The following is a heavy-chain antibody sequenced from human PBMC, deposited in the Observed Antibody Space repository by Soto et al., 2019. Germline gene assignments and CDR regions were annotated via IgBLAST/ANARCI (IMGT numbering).Heavy chain of an antibody. Sequence: QVQLVESGGGVVQPGRSLRLSCAASGFTFSSYAMHWVRQAPGKGLEWVAVISYDGSNKYYADSVKGRFTISRDNSKNTLYLQMNSLRAEDTAVYYCAREATVAGPFDYWGHGTLVTVSS. J-gene: IGHJ4*01. D-gene: IGHD6-19*01. CDR3: AREATVAGPFDY. V-gene: IGHV3-30-3*01. CDR2: ISYDGSNK. CDR1: GFTFSSYA.